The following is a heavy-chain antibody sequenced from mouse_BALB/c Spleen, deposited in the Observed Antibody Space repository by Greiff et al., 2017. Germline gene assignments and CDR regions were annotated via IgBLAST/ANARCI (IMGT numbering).Heavy chain of an antibody. CDR1: GFTFSSFG. J-gene: IGHJ2*01. V-gene: IGHV5-17*02. CDR3: ARGIYFDY. Sequence: EVMLVESGGGLVQPGGSRKLSCAASGFTFSSFGMHWVRQAPEKGLEWVAYISSGSSTIYYADTVKGRFTISRDNPKNTLFLQMTSLRSEDTAMYYCARGIYFDYWGQGTTLTVSS. CDR2: ISSGSSTI.